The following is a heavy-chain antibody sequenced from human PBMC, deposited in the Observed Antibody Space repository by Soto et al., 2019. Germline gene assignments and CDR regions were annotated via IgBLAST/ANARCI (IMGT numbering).Heavy chain of an antibody. CDR1: GYTFTSYH. D-gene: IGHD1-26*01. CDR2: INPSGGTT. J-gene: IGHJ4*02. V-gene: IGHV1-46*03. CDR3: ARAQVWDIHDY. Sequence: QVQLVQSGAEVKKPGASVKISCKASGYTFTSYHMHWVRQAPRQGLVWMGVINPSGGTTTYAQRYQGRVTMTRDTSTNTVYMELSSLRSDDTAVYHFARAQVWDIHDYWGQGTLVTVSS.